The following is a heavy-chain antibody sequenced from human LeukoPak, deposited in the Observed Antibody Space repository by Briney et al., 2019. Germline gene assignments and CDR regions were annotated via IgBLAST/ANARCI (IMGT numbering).Heavy chain of an antibody. CDR1: GFTFSSYA. CDR2: ISYDGSNK. J-gene: IGHJ4*02. D-gene: IGHD4-17*01. Sequence: GGSLRLSCAASGFTFSSYAIHWVRQAPGKGLEWLAVISYDGSNKYYADSVKGRFTISRDNSKNTLYLQMNSLRPEDTAVYYCARETGGAIGSTDFDYWGQGTLVTVSS. V-gene: IGHV3-30-3*01. CDR3: ARETGGAIGSTDFDY.